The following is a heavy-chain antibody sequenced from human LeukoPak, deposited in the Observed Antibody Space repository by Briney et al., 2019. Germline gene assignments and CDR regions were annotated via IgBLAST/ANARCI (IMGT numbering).Heavy chain of an antibody. CDR1: GGSFSGYY. V-gene: IGHV4-34*01. D-gene: IGHD3-10*01. J-gene: IGHJ4*02. CDR2: INHSGST. Sequence: SETLSLTCAVYGGSFSGYYWSWIRQPPGKGLEWIGEINHSGSTNYNPSLKSRVTISVDTPKNQFSLKLSSVTAADTAVYYCARQAYGSGSYYTWIDYWGQGTLVTVSS. CDR3: ARQAYGSGSYYTWIDY.